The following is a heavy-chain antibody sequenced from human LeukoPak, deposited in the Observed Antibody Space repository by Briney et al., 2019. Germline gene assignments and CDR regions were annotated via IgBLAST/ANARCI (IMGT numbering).Heavy chain of an antibody. CDR3: ARRGTTIYYYYMDV. Sequence: ASVKVSCKASGYTFTSYGISWVRQAPGQGLEWMGWISAYNGNTNYAQKLQGRVTMTTDTSTSTAYMELRSLRSDDTAVFYCARRGTTIYYYYMDVWGKGTTVTVSS. V-gene: IGHV1-18*01. CDR2: ISAYNGNT. J-gene: IGHJ6*03. CDR1: GYTFTSYG. D-gene: IGHD1-1*01.